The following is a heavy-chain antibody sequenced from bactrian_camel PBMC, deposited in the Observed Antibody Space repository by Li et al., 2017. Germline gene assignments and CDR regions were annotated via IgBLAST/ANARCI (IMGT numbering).Heavy chain of an antibody. V-gene: IGHV3S40*01. CDR3: ATTTADWLPWLEPRRYTY. CDR2: INRGSGE. CDR1: GFPFSSSA. D-gene: IGHD3*01. Sequence: VQLVESGGGLVQPGGSLRLSCAASGFPFSSSAMMWVRQASGKGLEWVSTINRGSGEYYADSVKGRFTISQANPRHLYLQMNSLTPEDTAMYYCATTTADWLPWLEPRRYTYWGQGTQVTVS. J-gene: IGHJ4*01.